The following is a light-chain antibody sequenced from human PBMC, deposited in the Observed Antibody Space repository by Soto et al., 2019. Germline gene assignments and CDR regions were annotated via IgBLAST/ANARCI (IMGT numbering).Light chain of an antibody. Sequence: EIVLTQSPGTLSLYPGERATLSCRASQSVSSSYLAWYQQKPGQAPRLLIYDASSRATGIPDRFSGSGSGTDFTLTISRLEPEDFAVYYCQQYGTSPSYTFGQGTKLDIK. CDR3: QQYGTSPSYT. V-gene: IGKV3-20*01. CDR2: DAS. CDR1: QSVSSSY. J-gene: IGKJ2*01.